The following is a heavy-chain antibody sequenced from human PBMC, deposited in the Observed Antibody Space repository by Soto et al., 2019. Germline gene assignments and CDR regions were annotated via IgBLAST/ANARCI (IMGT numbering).Heavy chain of an antibody. CDR1: GFTFSSYS. J-gene: IGHJ4*02. D-gene: IGHD3-22*01. V-gene: IGHV3-21*01. CDR3: ARAQPTYSSSYFDY. CDR2: ISSSSSYI. Sequence: GGSLRLSCAASGFTFSSYSMNWVRQAPGKGLEWVSSISSSSSYIYYADSVKGRFTISRDNAKSSLYLQMNSLRAEDTAVYYCARAQPTYSSSYFDYWGQGTLVTVSS.